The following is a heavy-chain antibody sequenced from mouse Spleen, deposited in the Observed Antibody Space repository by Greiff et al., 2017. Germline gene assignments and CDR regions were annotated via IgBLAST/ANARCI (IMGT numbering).Heavy chain of an antibody. CDR2: IYPSDGST. CDR3: ARGPTMRI. CDR1: GYTFTSYD. V-gene: IGHV1-85*01. Sequence: QVQLQQSGPELVKPGASVKLSCKASGYTFTSYDINWVKQRPGQGPQGIGRIYPSDGSTKYNEKFTGQASLTVDTSSITAYMELHSLSSEDSAVYFCARGPTMRIWGQGTLVTVSA. D-gene: IGHD2-10*01. J-gene: IGHJ3*01.